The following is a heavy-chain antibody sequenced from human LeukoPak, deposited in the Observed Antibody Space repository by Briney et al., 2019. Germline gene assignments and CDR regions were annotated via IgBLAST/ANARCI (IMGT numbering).Heavy chain of an antibody. CDR3: AKVPRRLEAFDY. Sequence: GGSLRLSCAASGFTFSSYAMSWVRQAPGKGLEWVSAISGSGGSTYYANSVKGRFTISRDNSKNTLYLQMNSLRAEDTAVYYCAKVPRRLEAFDYWGQGTLVTVSS. V-gene: IGHV3-23*01. J-gene: IGHJ4*02. CDR2: ISGSGGST. CDR1: GFTFSSYA. D-gene: IGHD3-3*01.